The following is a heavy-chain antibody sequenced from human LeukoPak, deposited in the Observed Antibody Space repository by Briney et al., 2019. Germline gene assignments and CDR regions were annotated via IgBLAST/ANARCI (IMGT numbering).Heavy chain of an antibody. CDR1: GFAFRSNS. D-gene: IGHD3-10*01. J-gene: IGHJ4*02. CDR2: ISGSSGSI. CDR3: VRNLWDGSGSYYNY. Sequence: GGSLRLSCAACGFAFRSNSMTWVRQAPGKGLKRVSAISGSSGSIYYADSVKGRFTISRDNSKNTLYLQMNSLRAEDTAVYYCVRNLWDGSGSYYNYWGQGTLVTVSS. V-gene: IGHV3-23*01.